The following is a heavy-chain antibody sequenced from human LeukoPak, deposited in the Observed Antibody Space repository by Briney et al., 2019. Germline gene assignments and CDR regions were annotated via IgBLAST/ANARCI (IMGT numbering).Heavy chain of an antibody. V-gene: IGHV4-59*01. CDR1: GGSIATYY. CDR3: ARGDGYNSGYFEY. J-gene: IGHJ4*02. CDR2: IYYGCT. D-gene: IGHD5-24*01. Sequence: SATLSLTCTVSGGSIATYYWSWIRQSPGKGLEWIAYIYYGCTNYNPSLKSRVTIPVDTSKNQFSLNLRSATAADTAVYYCARGDGYNSGYFEYGGQETLATVPS.